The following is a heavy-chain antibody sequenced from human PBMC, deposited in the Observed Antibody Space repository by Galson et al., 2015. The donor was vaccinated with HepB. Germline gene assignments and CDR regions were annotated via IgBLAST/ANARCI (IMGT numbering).Heavy chain of an antibody. CDR3: SRSAGDLDY. Sequence: CAISGDSVSSNGAAWNWIRQSPSRGLEWLGRTYYRSKWYYGYAVSVKSRITINPDTSKNKFSLHLNSVTPEDTAVYYCSRSAGDLDYWGQGILVTVSS. D-gene: IGHD7-27*01. CDR1: GDSVSSNGAA. V-gene: IGHV6-1*01. J-gene: IGHJ4*02. CDR2: TYYRSKWYY.